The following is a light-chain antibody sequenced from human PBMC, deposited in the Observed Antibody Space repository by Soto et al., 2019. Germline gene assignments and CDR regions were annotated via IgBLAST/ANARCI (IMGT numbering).Light chain of an antibody. CDR1: QDIDKW. V-gene: IGKV1-12*01. CDR3: KQSRSFPLT. J-gene: IGKJ4*01. Sequence: DIQITHSPSSLSASVGDRVTITCRTSQDIDKWLAWYQQKPGKAPKVLIYAASSLQSGVPSRFSGSGSGTDFSLTISSLQPEDFATYYCKQSRSFPLTLGGGTKVDIK. CDR2: AAS.